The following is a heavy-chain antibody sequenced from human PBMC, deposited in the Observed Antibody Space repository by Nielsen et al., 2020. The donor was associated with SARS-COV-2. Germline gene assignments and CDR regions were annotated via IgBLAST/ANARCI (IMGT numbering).Heavy chain of an antibody. D-gene: IGHD3-3*01. CDR1: GYTFTSYA. J-gene: IGHJ4*02. V-gene: IGHV1-3*01. CDR2: INAGNGNT. CDR3: ARAPFTIFGVGPFDY. Sequence: ASVKVSCKASGYTFTSYAMHSVRHAPGQRLEWMGWINAGNGNTKYSQKFQGRVTITRDTSASTAYMELSSLRSEDTAVYYCARAPFTIFGVGPFDYWGQGTLVTVSS.